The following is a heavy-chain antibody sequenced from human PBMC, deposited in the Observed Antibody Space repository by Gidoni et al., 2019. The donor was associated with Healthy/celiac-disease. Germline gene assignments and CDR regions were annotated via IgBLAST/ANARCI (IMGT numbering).Heavy chain of an antibody. V-gene: IGHV3-21*01. D-gene: IGHD3-16*02. CDR1: GFTFSSYS. J-gene: IGHJ5*02. Sequence: EVQLEESGGGLVKPGGSLRLSCAASGFTFSSYSMNWVRQAPGKGLEWVSSISSSSSYIYYADSVKGRFTISRDSAKNSLYLQMNSLRAEDTAVYYCARDHLSYDYVWGSYRSNWFDPWGQGTLVTVSS. CDR3: ARDHLSYDYVWGSYRSNWFDP. CDR2: ISSSSSYI.